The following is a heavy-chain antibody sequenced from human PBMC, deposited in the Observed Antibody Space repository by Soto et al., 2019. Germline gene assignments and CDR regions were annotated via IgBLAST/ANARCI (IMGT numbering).Heavy chain of an antibody. CDR2: IFHTGST. CDR1: GSSISSNHW. J-gene: IGHJ4*02. D-gene: IGHD3-10*01. CDR3: ERLVYDTRLNYMYFDF. Sequence: SETLSLPCAVAGSSISSNHWWNWVRQSPGKRMEWIGEIFHTGSTNYYPSFERRVAISVDTSKNQFSLKLTSVTDADTAIYFCERLVYDTRLNYMYFDFWRQGALVTFSS. V-gene: IGHV4-4*02.